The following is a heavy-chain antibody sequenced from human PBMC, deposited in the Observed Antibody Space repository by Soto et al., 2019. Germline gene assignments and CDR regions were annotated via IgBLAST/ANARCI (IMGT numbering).Heavy chain of an antibody. CDR2: IYPGDSDT. CDR1: GYSFTTYW. Sequence: GESLKISCKGSGYSFTTYWIAWVRQMPGKGLEWMGIIYPGDSDTRYSPSFQGQVTISADKSVSTAYLQWSSLKASDTAMYYCARRTVTTLYGMDVLGQGTTVTVSS. D-gene: IGHD4-17*01. J-gene: IGHJ6*02. CDR3: ARRTVTTLYGMDV. V-gene: IGHV5-51*01.